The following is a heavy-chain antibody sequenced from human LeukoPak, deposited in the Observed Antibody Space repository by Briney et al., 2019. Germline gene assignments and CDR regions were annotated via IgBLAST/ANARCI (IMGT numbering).Heavy chain of an antibody. V-gene: IGHV1-69*04. D-gene: IGHD2-2*01. J-gene: IGHJ2*01. CDR3: ARDLCSSTSCPHRNWYFDL. Sequence: SVKVSCKASGGTFSSYAISWVRQAPGQGLEWVGRIIPIFGIANYAQKFQGRVTITADKSTSTAYMELSSLRSEDTAVYYCARDLCSSTSCPHRNWYFDLWGRGTLVTVSS. CDR1: GGTFSSYA. CDR2: IIPIFGIA.